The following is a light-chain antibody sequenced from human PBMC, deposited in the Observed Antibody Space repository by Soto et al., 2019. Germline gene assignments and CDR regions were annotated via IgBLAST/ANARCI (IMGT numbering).Light chain of an antibody. Sequence: DIQMTQSPSTLSASVGDRVTITCRASQSISSWLAWYQQKPGKAPKLLIYKASSLESGVPSRFSGCGSGTEFTLTISSLQPDDFATYYCQQYNSYPSTFGQGTNVEIK. CDR3: QQYNSYPST. CDR2: KAS. CDR1: QSISSW. V-gene: IGKV1-5*03. J-gene: IGKJ1*01.